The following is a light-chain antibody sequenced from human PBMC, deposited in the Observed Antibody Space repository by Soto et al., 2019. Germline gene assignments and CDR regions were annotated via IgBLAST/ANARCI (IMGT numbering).Light chain of an antibody. J-gene: IGKJ4*01. Sequence: DIVMTQSPLSLPVTPGEPASISCGSNQSLLHSNGYNYLDWYLQKPGQSPQLLIYMNSNRASGVPDRFSGSGSGTDFTLRLSRVEAEDVGVYYCMQTLQTPLTFGGGTKLEIK. CDR3: MQTLQTPLT. CDR1: QSLLHSNGYNY. V-gene: IGKV2-28*01. CDR2: MNS.